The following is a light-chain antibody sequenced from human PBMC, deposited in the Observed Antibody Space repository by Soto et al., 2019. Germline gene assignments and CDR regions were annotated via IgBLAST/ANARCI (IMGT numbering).Light chain of an antibody. J-gene: IGLJ3*02. V-gene: IGLV2-14*01. Sequence: ALTQPASVSGSPGQSITISCTGTSSDIGSNNYVSWFQQRPGKAPTLIIYEVSNRPSGVSNHFSGSKSGNTASLTISGLLPEDEAEYYCSSYTTTTRLFGGGTKLTVL. CDR1: SSDIGSNNY. CDR2: EVS. CDR3: SSYTTTTRL.